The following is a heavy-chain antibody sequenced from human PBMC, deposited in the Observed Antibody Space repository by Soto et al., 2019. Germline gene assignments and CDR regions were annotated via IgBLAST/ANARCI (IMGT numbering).Heavy chain of an antibody. Sequence: SETLSLTCTVSGGSMTSYYWTWIRQPAGKGLEWIGRVYSSGGTHYNPSLKSRVTISLDTSKNQFSLRLLSVTDADTAVYFCARGQRFSDWFDPWGQGTLVTVAS. CDR2: VYSSGGT. D-gene: IGHD3-3*01. CDR3: ARGQRFSDWFDP. V-gene: IGHV4-4*07. J-gene: IGHJ5*02. CDR1: GGSMTSYY.